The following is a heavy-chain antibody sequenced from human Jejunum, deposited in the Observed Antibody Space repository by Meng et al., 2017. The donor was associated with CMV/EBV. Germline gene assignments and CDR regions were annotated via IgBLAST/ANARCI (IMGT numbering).Heavy chain of an antibody. CDR3: AKNYDFPD. J-gene: IGHJ4*02. CDR1: GFTFRNYG. CDR2: ISGSGDST. D-gene: IGHD3-3*01. Sequence: EVQLLESGGGLVQPGGSLRLSCAASGFTFRNYGMSWVRQAPGKGLEWVSSISGSGDSTNYADSVKGRFTISRDNSKNTLDLQMNSLRADDTAVYYCAKNYDFPDWGQGTLVTVSS. V-gene: IGHV3-23*01.